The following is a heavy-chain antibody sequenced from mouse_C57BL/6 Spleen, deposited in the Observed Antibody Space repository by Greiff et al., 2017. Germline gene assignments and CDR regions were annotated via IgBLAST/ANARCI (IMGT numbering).Heavy chain of an antibody. V-gene: IGHV1-55*01. CDR2: IYPGSGGT. CDR3: ARWYYYCSSYDY. Sequence: VKLQQPGAELVKPGASVKMSCKASGYTFTSYWITWVKQRPGQGLEWIGDIYPGSGGTNYNGKFKGKATLTVETSSSPAYMQLSSLTSEDSAFYYCARWYYYCSSYDYWGQGTTLTVAS. D-gene: IGHD1-1*01. J-gene: IGHJ2*01. CDR1: GYTFTSYW.